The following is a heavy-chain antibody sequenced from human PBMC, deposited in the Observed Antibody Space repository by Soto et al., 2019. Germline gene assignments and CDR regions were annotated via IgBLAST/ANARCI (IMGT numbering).Heavy chain of an antibody. CDR2: ISSSSSYI. D-gene: IGHD3-10*01. V-gene: IGHV3-21*01. CDR3: ARDDYYGSGRSLAAPRPNYYYGMDV. J-gene: IGHJ6*02. Sequence: PGGSLRLSCAASGFTFSSYSMNWVRQAPGKGLEWVSSISSSSSYIYYADSVKGRFTISRDNAKNSLYLQMNSLRAEDTAVYYCARDDYYGSGRSLAAPRPNYYYGMDVWGQGTTVTVSS. CDR1: GFTFSSYS.